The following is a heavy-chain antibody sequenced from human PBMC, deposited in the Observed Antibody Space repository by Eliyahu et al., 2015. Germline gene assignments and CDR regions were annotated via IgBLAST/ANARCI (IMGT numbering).Heavy chain of an antibody. Sequence: QVQLVQSGAEVKKPGASVKVSCKASGXTFTDYNMHWIRQAPGQGLQWMGWINPASGATDYAQKFQGRVTMTRDTSISTVYMELSSLKSDDAAVFYCARGDFYGSGSYYEYWGQGTLVSVSS. D-gene: IGHD3-10*01. CDR2: INPASGAT. CDR3: ARGDFYGSGSYYEY. CDR1: GXTFTDYN. V-gene: IGHV1-2*02. J-gene: IGHJ4*02.